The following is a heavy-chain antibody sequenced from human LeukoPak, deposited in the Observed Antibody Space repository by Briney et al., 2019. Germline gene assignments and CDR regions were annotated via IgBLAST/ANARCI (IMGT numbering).Heavy chain of an antibody. CDR1: GFAFPTYT. D-gene: IGHD2-2*01. CDR2: IGTSSTTI. CDR3: ARGAAPVVPAASDAFDI. J-gene: IGHJ3*02. V-gene: IGHV3-48*04. Sequence: GGSLRLSCVASGFAFPTYTMNWVRQPPGKGLEWVSNIGTSSTTIYYADSVKGRFTISRDNAKNSLYLQMNSLRAEDTAVYYCARGAAPVVPAASDAFDIWGQGTMVTVSS.